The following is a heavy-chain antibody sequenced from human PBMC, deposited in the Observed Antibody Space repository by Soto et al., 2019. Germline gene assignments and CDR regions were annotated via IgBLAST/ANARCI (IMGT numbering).Heavy chain of an antibody. D-gene: IGHD1-26*01. CDR2: ISNDGSNK. CDR3: AKGFGNYWAFGS. Sequence: LSCAASGFSFSTYGMHWVRQAPGKGLEWVAFISNDGSNKYYADSVKGRLTISRDNSKNTLYLQMNSLRAEDTAVYSCAKGFGNYWAFGSWGQGTLVTVSS. V-gene: IGHV3-30*18. J-gene: IGHJ4*02. CDR1: GFSFSTYG.